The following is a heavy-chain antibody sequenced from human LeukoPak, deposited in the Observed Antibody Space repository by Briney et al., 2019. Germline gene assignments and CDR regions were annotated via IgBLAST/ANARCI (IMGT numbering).Heavy chain of an antibody. CDR3: ARVFQGSVAGTAVDY. D-gene: IGHD6-19*01. CDR2: IKQDGSEK. Sequence: PGVSLRLSCAASGFTLHSYWMSWVRQAPGKGLEGVANIKQDGSEKYYVDSVKGRFTISRDNAKNSLYLKMNSLRAEDTAVYYCARVFQGSVAGTAVDYWGQGTLVTVSS. CDR1: GFTLHSYW. J-gene: IGHJ4*02. V-gene: IGHV3-7*01.